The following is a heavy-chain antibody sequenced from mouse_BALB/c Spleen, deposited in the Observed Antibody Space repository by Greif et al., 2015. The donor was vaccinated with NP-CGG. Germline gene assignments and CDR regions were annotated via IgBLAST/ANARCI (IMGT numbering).Heavy chain of an antibody. Sequence: VQLQQSGAELVRPGTSVKVSCKASGYAFTNYLIEWVKQRPGQGLEWIGVTNPGSGGTNYNEKFKGKATLTADRSSSTAYMQLSSLTSDDSAVYFCARGHYSYAMDYWGQGTSVTVSS. CDR1: GYAFTNYL. D-gene: IGHD1-1*01. CDR3: ARGHYSYAMDY. CDR2: TNPGSGGT. V-gene: IGHV1-54*01. J-gene: IGHJ4*01.